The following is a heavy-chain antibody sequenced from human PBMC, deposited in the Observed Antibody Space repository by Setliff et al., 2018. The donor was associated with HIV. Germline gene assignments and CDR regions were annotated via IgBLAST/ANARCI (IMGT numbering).Heavy chain of an antibody. Sequence: PGGSLRLSCAASGFTFSSYGIHWVRQAPGKGLEWVGRVKSPSDGGTIDYAAPVHGRFTISRDNAKSSLYLQMNSLRAEDTAVYYCARDTGWKIDIWGQGTMVTV. D-gene: IGHD1-1*01. V-gene: IGHV3-15*01. J-gene: IGHJ3*02. CDR2: VKSPSDGGTI. CDR3: ARDTGWKIDI. CDR1: GFTFSSYG.